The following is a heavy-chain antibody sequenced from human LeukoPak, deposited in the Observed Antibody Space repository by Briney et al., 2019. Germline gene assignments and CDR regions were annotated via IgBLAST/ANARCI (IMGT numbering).Heavy chain of an antibody. J-gene: IGHJ4*02. Sequence: SETLSLTCSVSGYSISSGYYWGWIRQPPGKGLEWIGSIYHSGSTYYNPSLKSRVTISVDTSKNQFSLKLSSVTAADTAVYYCARGYYDSSGYYYGYYFDYWGQGTLVTVSS. V-gene: IGHV4-38-2*02. D-gene: IGHD3-22*01. CDR1: GYSISSGYY. CDR2: IYHSGST. CDR3: ARGYYDSSGYYYGYYFDY.